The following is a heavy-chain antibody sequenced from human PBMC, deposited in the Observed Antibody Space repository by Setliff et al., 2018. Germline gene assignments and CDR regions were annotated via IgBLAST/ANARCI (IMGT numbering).Heavy chain of an antibody. CDR3: AMTGDRGYSGYER. D-gene: IGHD5-12*01. J-gene: IGHJ4*02. Sequence: SETLSLTCTVSGGSISSSSYYWGWVRQPPGKGLEWIGEIYHSGSTNYNPSLKSRVTISVDTSKNQFSLKLSSVTAADTAVYYCAMTGDRGYSGYERWGQGTLVTVSS. CDR2: IYHSGST. CDR1: GGSISSSSYY. V-gene: IGHV4-39*07.